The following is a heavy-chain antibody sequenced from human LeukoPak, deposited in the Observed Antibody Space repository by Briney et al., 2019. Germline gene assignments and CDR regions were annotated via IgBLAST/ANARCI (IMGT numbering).Heavy chain of an antibody. J-gene: IGHJ4*02. D-gene: IGHD3-10*01. CDR1: GGSISSSSYY. V-gene: IGHV4-39*01. CDR3: ARYYYGSGTKVDY. CDR2: IYYSGST. Sequence: SETLSLTCTVSGGSISSSSYYWGWIRQPPGKGLEWIGSIYYSGSTYYNPSLKSRVTISVDTSKNQFSLKLGSVTAADTAVYYCARYYYGSGTKVDYWGQGTLVTVSS.